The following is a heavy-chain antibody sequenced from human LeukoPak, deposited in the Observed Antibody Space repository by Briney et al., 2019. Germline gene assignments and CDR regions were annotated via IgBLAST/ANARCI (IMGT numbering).Heavy chain of an antibody. J-gene: IGHJ4*02. CDR1: GGSISSTGSF. CDR2: IYSGGIT. Sequence: SETLSLTCTVSGGSISSTGSFWGWIRQPPGKGLEWIGSIYSGGITYYNPSLNSRVTISEDTSKNQFFLKMTSMTAADTAIYYCWLEKVVAAYFDSWGQGTLVTVSS. D-gene: IGHD2-15*01. V-gene: IGHV4-39*07. CDR3: WLEKVVAAYFDS.